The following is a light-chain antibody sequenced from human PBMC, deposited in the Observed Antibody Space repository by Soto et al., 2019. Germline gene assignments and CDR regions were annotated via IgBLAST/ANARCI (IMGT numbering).Light chain of an antibody. CDR2: ASS. Sequence: DIQMTQSPSSLSASVGDRVTITCRASQNIRNSLNWYQQKPGKAPKFLIYASSTLQSGVPSRFSGSASGTDFSLTISSLQPEDFATYYCQQSFRSPITFGQGTRL. CDR1: QNIRNS. J-gene: IGKJ5*01. V-gene: IGKV1-39*01. CDR3: QQSFRSPIT.